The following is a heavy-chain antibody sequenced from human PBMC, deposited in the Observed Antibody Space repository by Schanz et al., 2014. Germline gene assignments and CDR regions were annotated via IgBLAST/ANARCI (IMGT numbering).Heavy chain of an antibody. J-gene: IGHJ2*01. Sequence: QVQLQESGPGLVKPSQTLSLTCTVSGGSIRSGTYYWSWIRQPAGKALEWVGRVFPNGITNYNPSRKTRATKSLDTPNYQFPRTLTSLTAADTAVYYCARDTTWRLDLWGRGTLVTVSS. V-gene: IGHV4-61*02. CDR3: ARDTTWRLDL. D-gene: IGHD1-1*01. CDR1: GGSIRSGTYY. CDR2: VFPNGIT.